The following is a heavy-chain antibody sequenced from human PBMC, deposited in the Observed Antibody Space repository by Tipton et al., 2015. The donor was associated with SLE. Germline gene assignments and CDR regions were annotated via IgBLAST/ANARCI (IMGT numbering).Heavy chain of an antibody. Sequence: TLSLTCTVSGGSISSGSYYWTWIRQPAGKGLEWIGRIYTSGSTNYNPSLKSRVTISVDTSKNQFPLKLSSVTAADTAVYYCARWSGGAAAGPKYYYYYYGMDVWGQGTTVTVSS. D-gene: IGHD6-13*01. CDR2: IYTSGST. J-gene: IGHJ6*02. CDR3: ARWSGGAAAGPKYYYYYYGMDV. CDR1: GGSISSGSYY. V-gene: IGHV4-61*02.